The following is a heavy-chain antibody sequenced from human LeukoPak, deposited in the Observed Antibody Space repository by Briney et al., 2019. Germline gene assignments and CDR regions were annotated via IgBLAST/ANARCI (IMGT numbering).Heavy chain of an antibody. Sequence: SETLSLTCAVYGGSFSNYYWSWIRQPPGKGLEWIGSIYHSGSTYYNPSLKSRVTISVDTSKNHFSLKLSSVTAADTAVYFCARDRSAIYYDSSGYYPKDYFDYWGQGTLVTVSS. J-gene: IGHJ4*02. CDR1: GGSFSNYY. CDR3: ARDRSAIYYDSSGYYPKDYFDY. V-gene: IGHV4-34*01. D-gene: IGHD3-22*01. CDR2: IYHSGST.